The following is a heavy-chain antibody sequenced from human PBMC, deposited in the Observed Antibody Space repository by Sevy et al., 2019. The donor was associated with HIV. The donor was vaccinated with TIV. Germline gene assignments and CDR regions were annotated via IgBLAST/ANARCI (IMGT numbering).Heavy chain of an antibody. CDR3: TRWKAAQSIFDY. J-gene: IGHJ4*02. Sequence: GGSLRLSCTTFGLTFGDYAINWVRQAPGKGLEWVAFLKNKANGGTVDYAASVKGRFTISRDDSKSIAYLQMNDLKTEDTAVYYCTRWKAAQSIFDYWGQGALVTVSS. D-gene: IGHD6-25*01. V-gene: IGHV3-49*04. CDR1: GLTFGDYA. CDR2: LKNKANGGTV.